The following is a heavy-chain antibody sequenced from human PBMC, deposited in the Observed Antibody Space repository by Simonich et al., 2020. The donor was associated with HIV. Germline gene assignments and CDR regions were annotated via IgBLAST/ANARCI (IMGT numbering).Heavy chain of an antibody. V-gene: IGHV4-34*01. Sequence: QVQLQQWGAGLLKPSETLSLTCAVYGGSFSGYYWSWLRQPPGRGLEWIGEINHSGSTNYNSSLKSRVTISVDTSKNQFSLKLSSVTAADTAVYYCARRRIQLWLLALDIWGQGTMVTVSS. D-gene: IGHD5-18*01. J-gene: IGHJ3*02. CDR3: ARRRIQLWLLALDI. CDR1: GGSFSGYY. CDR2: INHSGST.